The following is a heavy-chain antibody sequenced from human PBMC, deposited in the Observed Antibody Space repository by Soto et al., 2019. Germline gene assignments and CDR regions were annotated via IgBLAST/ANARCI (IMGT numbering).Heavy chain of an antibody. J-gene: IGHJ6*02. CDR2: INPNSGGT. V-gene: IGHV1-2*02. CDR1: GYTFTGYY. D-gene: IGHD4-17*01. CDR3: ARNLRTRFYYYYYYGMDV. Sequence: ASVKVSCKASGYTFTGYYMHWVRQAPGQGLEWMGWINPNSGGTNYAQKFQGRVTMTRDTSISTAYMELSRLRSDDTAVYYCARNLRTRFYYYYYYGMDVWGQGTTVPVSS.